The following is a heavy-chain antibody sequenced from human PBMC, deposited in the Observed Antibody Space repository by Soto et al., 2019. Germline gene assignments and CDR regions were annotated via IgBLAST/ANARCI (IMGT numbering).Heavy chain of an antibody. D-gene: IGHD1-20*01. J-gene: IGHJ3*02. CDR2: ISYDGSNK. CDR3: ARYNAVIDAFDI. CDR1: GFTFSSYA. V-gene: IGHV3-30-3*01. Sequence: QVQLVESGGGVVQPGRSLRLSCAASGFTFSSYAMHWVRQAPGKGLEWVAVISYDGSNKYYADSVKGRFTISRDNSKNTLYLQMNSLRAEDTAVYYCARYNAVIDAFDIWGQGTMVTVSS.